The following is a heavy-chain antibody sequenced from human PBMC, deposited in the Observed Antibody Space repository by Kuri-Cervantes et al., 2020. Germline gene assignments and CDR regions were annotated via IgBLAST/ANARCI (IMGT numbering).Heavy chain of an antibody. Sequence: LSLTCAASGFTFSSYGTHWVRQAPGKGLEWVAVISYDGSNKYYADSVKGRFTISRDNSKNTLYLQMNSLRAEDTAVYYCARDTRGNYYYGMDVWGQGTTVTVSS. J-gene: IGHJ6*02. V-gene: IGHV3-30*03. CDR2: ISYDGSNK. CDR1: GFTFSSYG. CDR3: ARDTRGNYYYGMDV.